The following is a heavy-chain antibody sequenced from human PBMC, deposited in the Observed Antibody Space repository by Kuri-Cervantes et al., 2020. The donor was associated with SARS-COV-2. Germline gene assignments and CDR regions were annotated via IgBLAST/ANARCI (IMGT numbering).Heavy chain of an antibody. D-gene: IGHD2-2*01. J-gene: IGHJ5*02. Sequence: ASVNVSCKPSGYTFTSDDINWVRQATGQGLEWMGWMNPNSGNTGYVEKFQGRVTMTRNTSISTAYMELSSLRSEDTAVYYCARVGYCGSMSCYLDPWGQGTLVTVSS. CDR3: ARVGYCGSMSCYLDP. CDR2: MNPNSGNT. CDR1: GYTFTSDD. V-gene: IGHV1-8*01.